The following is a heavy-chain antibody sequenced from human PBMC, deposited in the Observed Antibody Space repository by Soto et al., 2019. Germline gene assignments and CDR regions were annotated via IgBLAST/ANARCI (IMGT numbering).Heavy chain of an antibody. CDR3: ARDSNMITFGGVIAFNFDY. CDR1: GFTFSSYA. J-gene: IGHJ4*02. CDR2: ISYDGSNK. D-gene: IGHD3-16*02. Sequence: QVQLVESGGGVVQPGRSLRLSCAASGFTFSSYAMHWVRQAPGKWLEWVAVISYDGSNKYYADSVKGRFTISRDNSKNTLYMQMNSLRAEDTAVYYCARDSNMITFGGVIAFNFDYWGQGTLVTVSS. V-gene: IGHV3-30-3*01.